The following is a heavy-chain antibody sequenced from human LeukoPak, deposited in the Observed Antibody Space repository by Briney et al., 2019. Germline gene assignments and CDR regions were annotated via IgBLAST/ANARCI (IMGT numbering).Heavy chain of an antibody. CDR1: GGSISSYY. CDR2: IYYSGST. J-gene: IGHJ3*02. D-gene: IGHD2-15*01. Sequence: SETLSLTCTVSGGSISSYYWSWIRQPPGKGLEWIGDIYYSGSTNYNPSLKSRVTISVDTSKNQFSLKLSSVTAADTAVYYCARVERRWDAFDIWGQGTMVTVSS. CDR3: ARVERRWDAFDI. V-gene: IGHV4-59*01.